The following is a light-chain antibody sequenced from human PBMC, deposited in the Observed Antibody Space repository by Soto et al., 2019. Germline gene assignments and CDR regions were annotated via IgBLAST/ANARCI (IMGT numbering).Light chain of an antibody. CDR3: TSYTTSSTLRYV. CDR2: DVS. Sequence: QSVLTQPASVSGSPVQSITISCTGTNSDVVGYNYVSWFRQHPGKAPKLVIYDVSNRPSGVSSRFSGSKSGNTASLTISGLQAEDEADYYCTSYTTSSTLRYVFGTGTKVTVL. V-gene: IGLV2-14*01. J-gene: IGLJ1*01. CDR1: NSDVVGYNY.